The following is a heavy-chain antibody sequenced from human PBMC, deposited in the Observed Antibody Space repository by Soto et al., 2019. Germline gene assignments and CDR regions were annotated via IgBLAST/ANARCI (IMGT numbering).Heavy chain of an antibody. CDR1: GGSISSGGYY. J-gene: IGHJ4*02. V-gene: IGHV4-31*03. D-gene: IGHD2-21*01. CDR2: IYYSGST. Sequence: SETLSLTCTVSGGSISSGGYYWSWIRQHPGKGLEWIGYIYYSGSTYYNPSLKSRVTISVDTSKNQFSLKLSSVTAADTAVYYCARSDSADQAGDFSYWGEGTVVTVYS. CDR3: ARSDSADQAGDFSY.